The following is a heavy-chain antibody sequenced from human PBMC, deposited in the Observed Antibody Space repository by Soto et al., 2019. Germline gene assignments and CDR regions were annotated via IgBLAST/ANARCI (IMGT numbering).Heavy chain of an antibody. D-gene: IGHD1-26*01. CDR1: GGSISSSNC. V-gene: IGHV4-4*02. CDR2: IYHSGST. CDR3: ARDPPGTFTGMDV. Sequence: SETLSLTCAVSGGSISSSNCWRWVRQPPGKGLEWIGEIYHSGSTNYNPSLKSRVTISVDKSKNQFSLKLSYVTAADTAVYYCARDPPGTFTGMDVWGQGTTVTVSS. J-gene: IGHJ6*02.